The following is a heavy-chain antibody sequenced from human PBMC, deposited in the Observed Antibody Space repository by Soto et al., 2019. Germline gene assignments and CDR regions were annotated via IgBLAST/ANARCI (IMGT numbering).Heavy chain of an antibody. J-gene: IGHJ6*02. Sequence: VGSLRLSCAASGFTFSDYYMSWIRQAPGKGLEWISYISGRNTFTQYADSVKGRFTISRDNAKNSLYLQLNSLTAEDTAVYYCARDGGVIIPGAIGGGYGLDVWGQGTTVTVSS. V-gene: IGHV3-11*06. CDR1: GFTFSDYY. CDR2: ISGRNTFT. CDR3: ARDGGVIIPGAIGGGYGLDV. D-gene: IGHD2-2*02.